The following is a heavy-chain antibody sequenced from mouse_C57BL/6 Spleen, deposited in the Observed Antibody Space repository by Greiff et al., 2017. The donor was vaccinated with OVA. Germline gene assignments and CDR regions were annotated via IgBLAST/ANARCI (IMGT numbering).Heavy chain of an antibody. CDR2: INPSNGGT. V-gene: IGHV1-53*01. D-gene: IGHD2-4*01. CDR3: ARTIYYDYDLYYFDY. CDR1: GYTFTSYW. J-gene: IGHJ2*01. Sequence: VQLQQPGTELVKPGASVKLSCKASGYTFTSYWMHWVKQRPGQGLEWIGNINPSNGGTNYNEKFKSKATLTVDKSSSTAYMQLSSLTSEDSAVYYCARTIYYDYDLYYFDYWGQGTTLTVSS.